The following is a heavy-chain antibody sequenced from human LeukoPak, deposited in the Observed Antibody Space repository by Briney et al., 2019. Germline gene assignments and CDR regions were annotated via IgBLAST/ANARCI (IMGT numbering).Heavy chain of an antibody. Sequence: SETLSLTCTVSGGSISSGSYYWSWIRQPAGKGLEWIGRIYTSGSTNYNPSLKSRVTISVDTSKNQFSLKLSSVTAADTAVYYCARFIVGVIDYWGQGTLVTVSS. CDR1: GGSISSGSYY. D-gene: IGHD1-26*01. J-gene: IGHJ4*02. CDR2: IYTSGST. V-gene: IGHV4-61*02. CDR3: ARFIVGVIDY.